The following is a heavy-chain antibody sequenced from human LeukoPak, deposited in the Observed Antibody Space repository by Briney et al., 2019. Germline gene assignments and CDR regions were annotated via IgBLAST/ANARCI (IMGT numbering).Heavy chain of an antibody. Sequence: GGSPRLSCAASGFTFSSYSMNWVRQAPGKGLEWVSSISSSSSYIYYADSVKGRFTISRDNAKNSLYLQMNSLRAEDTAVYYCARDRLVTVFDYWGQGTLVTVSS. D-gene: IGHD4-23*01. CDR2: ISSSSSYI. V-gene: IGHV3-21*01. J-gene: IGHJ4*02. CDR3: ARDRLVTVFDY. CDR1: GFTFSSYS.